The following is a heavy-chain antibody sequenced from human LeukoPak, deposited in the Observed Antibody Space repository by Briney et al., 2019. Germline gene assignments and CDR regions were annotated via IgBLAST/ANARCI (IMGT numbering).Heavy chain of an antibody. J-gene: IGHJ5*02. Sequence: ASVKVSCKASGYTFTGYYMHWVRQAPGQGLEWMGWINPNSGGTNYAQKFQGRVTMTRDTSISTAYMELSRLRSDDTAVYYCARDHSSPPLPTVRPNWFDPWGQGTLVTVSS. CDR2: INPNSGGT. V-gene: IGHV1-2*02. D-gene: IGHD4-4*01. CDR3: ARDHSSPPLPTVRPNWFDP. CDR1: GYTFTGYY.